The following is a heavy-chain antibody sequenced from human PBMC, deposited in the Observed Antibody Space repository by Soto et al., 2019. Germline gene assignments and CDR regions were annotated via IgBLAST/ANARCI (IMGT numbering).Heavy chain of an antibody. Sequence: PSETLSLTCAVYGGSFSGYYWSWIRQPPGKGLEWIGEINHSGSTNYNPSLKSRVTISVDTSKNQFSLKLSSVTAADTAVYYCARGLNDILTGYCLDYWGQGTLVTVSS. D-gene: IGHD3-9*01. V-gene: IGHV4-34*01. CDR3: ARGLNDILTGYCLDY. CDR1: GGSFSGYY. CDR2: INHSGST. J-gene: IGHJ4*02.